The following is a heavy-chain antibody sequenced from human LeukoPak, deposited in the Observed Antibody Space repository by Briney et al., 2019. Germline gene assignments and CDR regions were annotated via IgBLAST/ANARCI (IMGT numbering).Heavy chain of an antibody. Sequence: SETLSLTCTVSGGSMIDYFWTWLRQAPGKELEWIGYISNSGTTDYNPSLKSRVTMSVDTSKNEFSLKMTPVTAADTAMYYCARVVRGAVTSNYFDPWGQGTLVTVSS. CDR1: GGSMIDYF. CDR3: ARVVRGAVTSNYFDP. D-gene: IGHD4-17*01. V-gene: IGHV4-59*01. CDR2: ISNSGTT. J-gene: IGHJ5*02.